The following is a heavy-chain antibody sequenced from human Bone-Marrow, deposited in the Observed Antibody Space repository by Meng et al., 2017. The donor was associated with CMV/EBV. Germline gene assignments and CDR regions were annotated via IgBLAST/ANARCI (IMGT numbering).Heavy chain of an antibody. D-gene: IGHD6-13*01. Sequence: GSLRLSCTVSGGSISSSSYYWGWIRQPPGKGLEWIGYIYYSGSTNYNPSLKSRVTISVDTSKNQFSLKLSSVTAADTAVYYCASSYSSSWYFDYWGQGTLVTVSS. CDR2: IYYSGST. J-gene: IGHJ4*02. CDR1: GGSISSSSYY. CDR3: ASSYSSSWYFDY. V-gene: IGHV4-61*05.